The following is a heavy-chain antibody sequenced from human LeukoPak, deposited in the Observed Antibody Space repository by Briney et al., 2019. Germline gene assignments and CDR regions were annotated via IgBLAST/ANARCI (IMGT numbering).Heavy chain of an antibody. CDR2: IYYSGST. V-gene: IGHV4-4*07. CDR1: GGSINSYY. Sequence: SETLSLTCKVSGGSINSYYWGWIRQPAGKGLEWISRIYYSGSTNYNPSLRSRVTISVDTSKNQFSLKLSSVTAADTAVYYCARGGNYGDYDGYFDYWGQGTLVTVSS. CDR3: ARGGNYGDYDGYFDY. D-gene: IGHD4-17*01. J-gene: IGHJ4*02.